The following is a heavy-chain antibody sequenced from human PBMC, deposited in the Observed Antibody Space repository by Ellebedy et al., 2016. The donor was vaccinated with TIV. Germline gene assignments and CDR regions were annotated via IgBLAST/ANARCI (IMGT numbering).Heavy chain of an antibody. CDR2: IYYSGST. D-gene: IGHD4-17*01. V-gene: IGHV4-59*01. Sequence: MPSETLSLTCAVYGGSFSSYYWSWIRQPPGKGLEWIGYIYYSGSTNYNPSLKSRVTISVDTSKNQFSLKLSSVTAADTAVYYCASLPTVTPYYFDYWGQGTLVTVSS. CDR1: GGSFSSYY. CDR3: ASLPTVTPYYFDY. J-gene: IGHJ4*02.